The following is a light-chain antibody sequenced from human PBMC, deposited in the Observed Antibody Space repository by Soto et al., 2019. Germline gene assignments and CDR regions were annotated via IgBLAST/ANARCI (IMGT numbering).Light chain of an antibody. J-gene: IGLJ2*01. CDR1: SSDIGAYNF. Sequence: SVLTQPASVSGSPGQAITISCTGTSSDIGAYNFVSWYQQHPGKAPKLMLYDVNIRPSGVSNRFSGSKSGNTASLTISGLQAEDEDDYYCTSWTTSTTMIFGGGTKVTVL. CDR2: DVN. CDR3: TSWTTSTTMI. V-gene: IGLV2-14*03.